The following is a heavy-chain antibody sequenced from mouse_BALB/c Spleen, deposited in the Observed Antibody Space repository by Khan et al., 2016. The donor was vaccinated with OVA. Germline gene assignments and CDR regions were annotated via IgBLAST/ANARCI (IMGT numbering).Heavy chain of an antibody. CDR2: INPGSGST. Sequence: QIQLVQSGGEVIRPGTSVKVSCKASGYAFTHYLIEWVKQRPGQGLEWIGVINPGSGSTNYNEKFKGKAILTADKSSSTAYMQLSSLTSDDSAVYFCARDDYGNFLYFDYGGQGTTLTVSS. J-gene: IGHJ2*01. D-gene: IGHD2-1*01. CDR3: ARDDYGNFLYFDY. CDR1: GYAFTHYL. V-gene: IGHV1-54*03.